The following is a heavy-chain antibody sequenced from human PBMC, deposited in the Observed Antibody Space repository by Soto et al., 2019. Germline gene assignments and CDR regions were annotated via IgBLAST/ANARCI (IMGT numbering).Heavy chain of an antibody. D-gene: IGHD2-21*01. CDR1: GGSIRTYY. CDR2: IHYSGST. Sequence: PAESLYLTCTVSGGSIRTYYWNWIRQPPGKGLEWIGYIHYSGSTSYNPSLKSRVTISVDTSKNQFSLKLSSVTAADTAVYPCARDSTWGLGFFDYWGQGTQVTVSS. CDR3: ARDSTWGLGFFDY. J-gene: IGHJ4*02. V-gene: IGHV4-59*01.